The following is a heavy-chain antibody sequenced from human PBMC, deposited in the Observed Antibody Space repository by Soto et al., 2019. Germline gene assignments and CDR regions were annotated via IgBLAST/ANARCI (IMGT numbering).Heavy chain of an antibody. D-gene: IGHD6-6*01. CDR2: IYYSGRT. CDR3: ARGSFASSSSWFDP. CDR1: GGSIISGGYY. Sequence: SETLSLTCTVSGGSIISGGYYFICIRQHPWKGLELIGYIYYSGRTYYNPSLHSRVSIAVDTTENQFSLKLTSVTAADTSVYYCARGSFASSSSWFDPWGRGTLVTVSS. V-gene: IGHV4-31*03. J-gene: IGHJ5*02.